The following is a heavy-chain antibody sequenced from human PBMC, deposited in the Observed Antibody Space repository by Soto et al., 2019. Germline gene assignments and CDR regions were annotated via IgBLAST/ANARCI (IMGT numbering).Heavy chain of an antibody. CDR1: GFTFDDYA. V-gene: IGHV3-9*01. CDR2: IIWNNAYI. CDR3: VKDSTVSGVRQGLDF. D-gene: IGHD6-19*01. Sequence: EVQLVESGGGLVQPGGSLRLSCAVSGFTFDDYAMHWVRQAPGKGLEWVAGIIWNNAYIVYADSVKGRFTISRDNAKNSLYLQMNSLRAEDTALYYCVKDSTVSGVRQGLDFWGRGTLVTVSS. J-gene: IGHJ4*02.